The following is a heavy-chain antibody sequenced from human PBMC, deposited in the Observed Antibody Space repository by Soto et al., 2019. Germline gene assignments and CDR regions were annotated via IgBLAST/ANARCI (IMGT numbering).Heavy chain of an antibody. CDR3: ARDRLVPYGYGMAV. D-gene: IGHD2-2*01. Sequence: QMQLVESGGGVVQPGRSLRLSCAASGFTFRSYGIHWVRQAPGKGLEWVALIWFDGSKKYYVDSVQGRFAVSRDNSKNTLYLQMNSLRVEDTAVYYCARDRLVPYGYGMAVWGQGTTVTVSS. J-gene: IGHJ6*02. CDR1: GFTFRSYG. V-gene: IGHV3-33*01. CDR2: IWFDGSKK.